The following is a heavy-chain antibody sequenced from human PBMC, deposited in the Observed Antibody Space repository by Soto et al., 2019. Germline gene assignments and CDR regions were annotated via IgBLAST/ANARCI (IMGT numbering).Heavy chain of an antibody. CDR3: ARKYSYGTNWFDP. V-gene: IGHV1-69*06. Sequence: SVEDSRPPSGGTFVSYAIIRGRQAPGQGLEWMGGIIPIFGTANYAQKFQGRVTITADKSTSTAYMELSSLRSEDTAVYYCARKYSYGTNWFDPWGQGTLVTVSS. CDR1: GGTFVSYA. CDR2: IIPIFGTA. D-gene: IGHD5-18*01. J-gene: IGHJ5*02.